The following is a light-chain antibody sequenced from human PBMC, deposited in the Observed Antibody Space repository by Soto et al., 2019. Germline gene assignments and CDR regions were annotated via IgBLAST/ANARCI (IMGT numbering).Light chain of an antibody. Sequence: DIVMTQSPLSLPVTPGEPASITCRSSQSLLHSNGHNFLDWYLKKPGQSPQLLIYLGSNRASGVPDRFSGSGSGTYFTLRISRVEAEDAGVYYCMQALQGLTFGGGTKVEIK. V-gene: IGKV2-28*01. CDR2: LGS. J-gene: IGKJ4*01. CDR1: QSLLHSNGHNF. CDR3: MQALQGLT.